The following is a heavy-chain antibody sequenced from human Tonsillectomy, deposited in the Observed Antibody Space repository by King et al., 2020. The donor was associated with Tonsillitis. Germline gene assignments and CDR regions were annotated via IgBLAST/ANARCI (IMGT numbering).Heavy chain of an antibody. V-gene: IGHV4-39*01. J-gene: IGHJ5*02. D-gene: IGHD2-2*01. CDR3: ARHGGPGAGFDP. CDR2: VYYSGST. CDR1: GDSISSSTYY. Sequence: QLQESGPGLVKPSETLSLTCTVSGDSISSSTYYWGWIRQPPGKGLEWIGSVYYSGSTNYNPSLESRVTISLDTSKSHFSLKVNSVTAADTAVYYCARHGGPGAGFDPWGQGTLVTVSS.